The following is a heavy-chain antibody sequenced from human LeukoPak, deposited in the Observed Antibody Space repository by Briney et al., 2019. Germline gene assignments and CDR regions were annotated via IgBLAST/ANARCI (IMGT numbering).Heavy chain of an antibody. V-gene: IGHV3-7*03. CDR3: AKGGTLDWFDP. CDR1: GFTFSSYW. D-gene: IGHD3-16*01. J-gene: IGHJ5*02. CDR2: INHNGNVN. Sequence: GSLRLSCAASGFTFSSYWMNWARQAPGKGLEWVASINHNGNVNYYVDSVKGRFTISRDNSKNTLYLQMNSLRVEDTAVYYCAKGGTLDWFDPWGQGTLVTVSS.